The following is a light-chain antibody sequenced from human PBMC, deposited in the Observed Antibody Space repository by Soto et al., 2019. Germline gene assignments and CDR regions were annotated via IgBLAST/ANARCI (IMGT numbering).Light chain of an antibody. CDR1: QTVSSSH. V-gene: IGKV3-20*01. CDR3: QHFGSSPPKYT. CDR2: GAS. Sequence: EVVLTQSPGTLSLSPGERATLSCRASQTVSSSHLAWYQQKPGQAPRLLIYGASDRATDIPDRFSGSGSGQDFTLNISRVEHEDFEVYYCQHFGSSPPKYTFGPGTKLEIK. J-gene: IGKJ2*01.